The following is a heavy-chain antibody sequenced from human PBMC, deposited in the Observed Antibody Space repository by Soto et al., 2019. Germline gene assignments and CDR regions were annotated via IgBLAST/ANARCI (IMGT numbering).Heavy chain of an antibody. CDR2: IKQAGSEK. J-gene: IGHJ4*02. Sequence: EVQLVESGGGLVQTGGSLRLSCAASGFTFSAYWMSWVRQAPGKGLEWVANIKQAGSEKYYVDSVNGRFIISRDDAKNSLFLQVNSLRVEDTAVYYCARVKRANGYFEYWGQGTLVTVSS. CDR1: GFTFSAYW. D-gene: IGHD6-25*01. CDR3: ARVKRANGYFEY. V-gene: IGHV3-7*01.